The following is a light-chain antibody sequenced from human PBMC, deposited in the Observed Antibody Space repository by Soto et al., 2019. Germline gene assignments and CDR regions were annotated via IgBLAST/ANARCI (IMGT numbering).Light chain of an antibody. CDR1: QSVSSN. CDR3: QQYKNWPYT. V-gene: IGKV3-15*01. Sequence: EIVMTQSPATLSVSPGERATLSCRASQSVSSNLAWYQQKPGQAPRLLIYGASTSATGITARFSGSGSGTELTLTIRRLKSEEFAVYYCQQYKNWPYTFGQGTKLEIK. J-gene: IGKJ2*01. CDR2: GAS.